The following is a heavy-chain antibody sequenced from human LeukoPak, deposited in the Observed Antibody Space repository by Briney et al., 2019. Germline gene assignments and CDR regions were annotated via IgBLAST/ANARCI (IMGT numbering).Heavy chain of an antibody. CDR3: AKAAPTYYYDSSGYYPGDY. J-gene: IGHJ4*02. V-gene: IGHV3-30*18. CDR1: GFTFINSG. D-gene: IGHD3-22*01. Sequence: PGGSLRLSCAASGFTFINSGMHWVRQAPGKGLEWVAVTSYDGSNKYYADSVKGRFTISRDNSKNTLYLQMNSLRAEDTAVYYCAKAAPTYYYDSSGYYPGDYWGQGTLVTVSS. CDR2: TSYDGSNK.